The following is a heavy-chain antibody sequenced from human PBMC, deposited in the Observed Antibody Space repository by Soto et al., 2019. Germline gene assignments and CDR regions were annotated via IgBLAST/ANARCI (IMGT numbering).Heavy chain of an antibody. CDR3: AKSSQGAVAGNRAAYYFDY. Sequence: EVQLVESGGGLVQPGRSLRLSCAASGFTFDDYAMHWVRQAPGKGLEWVSGISWNSGSIGYADSVKGRFTISRDNAKNSLYLQMNSLRAEDTALYYCAKSSQGAVAGNRAAYYFDYWGQGTLVTVSS. V-gene: IGHV3-9*01. J-gene: IGHJ4*02. CDR1: GFTFDDYA. CDR2: ISWNSGSI. D-gene: IGHD6-19*01.